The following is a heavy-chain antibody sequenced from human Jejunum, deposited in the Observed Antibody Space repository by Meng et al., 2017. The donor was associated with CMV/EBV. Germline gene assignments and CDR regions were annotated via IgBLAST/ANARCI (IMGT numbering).Heavy chain of an antibody. J-gene: IGHJ4*02. V-gene: IGHV4-4*07. CDR3: ARGYSSDWYDY. CDR1: GGSINNYY. D-gene: IGHD6-19*01. Sequence: QVQLQESGPGLVKTSETLSLIFTVSGGSINNYYWNWIRQSAGKGLEWIGRIYTSGSTNYNPSLQSRVTMSVETSKNQFSLKLTSVTAAETAVYYCARGYSSDWYDYWGQGALVTVSS. CDR2: IYTSGST.